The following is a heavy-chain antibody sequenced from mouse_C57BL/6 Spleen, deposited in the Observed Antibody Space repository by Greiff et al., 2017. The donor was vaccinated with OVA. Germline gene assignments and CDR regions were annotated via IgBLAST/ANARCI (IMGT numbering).Heavy chain of an antibody. V-gene: IGHV1-26*01. CDR2: INPNNGGT. CDR1: GYTFTDYY. J-gene: IGHJ2*01. CDR3: ARGDLVTTVVATPFDY. Sequence: VQLQQSGPELVKPGASVKISCKASGYTFTDYYMNWVKQSHGKSLEWIGDINPNNGGTSYNQKFKGKATLTVDKSSSTAYMELRSLTSEDSAVYYCARGDLVTTVVATPFDYWGQGTTLTVSS. D-gene: IGHD1-1*01.